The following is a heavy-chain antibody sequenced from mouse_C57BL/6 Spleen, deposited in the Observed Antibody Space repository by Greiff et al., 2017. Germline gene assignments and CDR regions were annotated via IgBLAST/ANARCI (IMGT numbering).Heavy chain of an antibody. V-gene: IGHV1-76*01. Sequence: VQLQQSGAELVRPGASVKLSCKASGYTFTDYYINWVKQRPGQGLEWIARIYPGSGNTYYNEKFKGKATLTAEKSSSTAYMQLSSLTSEDSAVXFCAGADSSGSYWGQGTTLTVSS. CDR2: IYPGSGNT. D-gene: IGHD3-2*02. J-gene: IGHJ2*01. CDR3: AGADSSGSY. CDR1: GYTFTDYY.